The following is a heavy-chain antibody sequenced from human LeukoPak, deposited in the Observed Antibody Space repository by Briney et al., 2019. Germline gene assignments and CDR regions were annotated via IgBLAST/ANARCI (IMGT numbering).Heavy chain of an antibody. V-gene: IGHV4-34*01. J-gene: IGHJ6*03. CDR1: GGSFSGYY. Sequence: PSETLSLTCAVYGGSFSGYYWSWIRQPPGKGLEWIGEINHSGSTNYNPSPKSRATISVDTSKNQFSLKLSSVTAADTAVYYCARVSNYYGSGSYYYYYYYMDVWGKGTTVTVSS. D-gene: IGHD3-10*01. CDR3: ARVSNYYGSGSYYYYYYYMDV. CDR2: INHSGST.